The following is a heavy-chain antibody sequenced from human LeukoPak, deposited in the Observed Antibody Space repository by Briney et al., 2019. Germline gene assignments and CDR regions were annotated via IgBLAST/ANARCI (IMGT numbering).Heavy chain of an antibody. V-gene: IGHV3-30-3*01. CDR2: ISYDGSNK. Sequence: PGRSLRLSCAASGFTFSSYAMHWVRQAPGKGLEWVAVISYDGSNKYYADSVKGRFTISRDNSKNTLYLQMNSLGAEDTAVYYCARDEPYYYYMDVWGKGTTVTVSS. J-gene: IGHJ6*03. CDR1: GFTFSSYA. D-gene: IGHD1-14*01. CDR3: ARDEPYYYYMDV.